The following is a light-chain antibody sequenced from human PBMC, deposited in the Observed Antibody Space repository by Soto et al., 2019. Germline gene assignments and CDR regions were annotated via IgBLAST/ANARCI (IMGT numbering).Light chain of an antibody. CDR2: TAS. Sequence: LTQSPSSLSASVGDRVTITCRASQDIGIYLAWYQQKPGQAPRLLIYTASRRATGIPDRFSGSGSGTDFTLTISRLEPEDSAVYYCQQYSRAPITFGQGTRLEIK. CDR1: QDIGIY. J-gene: IGKJ5*01. CDR3: QQYSRAPIT. V-gene: IGKV3-20*01.